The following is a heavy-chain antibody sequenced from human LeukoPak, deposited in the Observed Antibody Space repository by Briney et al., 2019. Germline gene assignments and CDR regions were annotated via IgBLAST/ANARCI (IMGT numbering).Heavy chain of an antibody. J-gene: IGHJ4*02. CDR3: ARDIVAAADY. CDR1: GFTFSSYG. Sequence: AGGSLRLSCAASGFTFSSYGMHWVRQAPGKGLAWVALISYDGLNKYYADSVKGRFTISRDNSRNTLYLQMSSLRAEDTAVFYCARDIVAAADYWGQGTLVTVSS. V-gene: IGHV3-30*03. D-gene: IGHD6-13*01. CDR2: ISYDGLNK.